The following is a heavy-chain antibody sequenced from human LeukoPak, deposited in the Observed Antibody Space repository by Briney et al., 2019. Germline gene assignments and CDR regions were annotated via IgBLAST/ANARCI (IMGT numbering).Heavy chain of an antibody. D-gene: IGHD3-9*01. CDR1: GGSFSGYY. CDR3: ARSSLGTRDWSYSNNWFDP. Sequence: PSETLSLTCAVYGGSFSGYYWSWIRQPPGKGLEWIGEINHSGSTNYNPSLKSRVTISVDTSKNQFSLKLSSVTAADTAVYYCARSSLGTRDWSYSNNWFDPWGQGTLVTVSS. CDR2: INHSGST. J-gene: IGHJ5*02. V-gene: IGHV4-34*01.